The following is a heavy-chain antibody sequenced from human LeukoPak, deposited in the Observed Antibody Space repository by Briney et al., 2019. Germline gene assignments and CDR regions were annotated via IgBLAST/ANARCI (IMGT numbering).Heavy chain of an antibody. J-gene: IGHJ4*02. CDR2: IYYSGST. CDR3: AREKLVSFDY. CDR1: GGSISSSSYY. D-gene: IGHD6-13*01. Sequence: SETLSLTCTVSGGSISSSSYYWGWIRQPPGKGLEWIGSIYYSGSTYYNPSLKSRVTMSVDTSKNQFSLKLSSVTAADTAVYYCAREKLVSFDYWGQGTLVTVSS. V-gene: IGHV4-39*07.